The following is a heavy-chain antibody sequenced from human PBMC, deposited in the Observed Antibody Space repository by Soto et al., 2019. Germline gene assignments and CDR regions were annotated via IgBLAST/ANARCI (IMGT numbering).Heavy chain of an antibody. CDR1: GGSISSGDYY. V-gene: IGHV4-30-4*01. J-gene: IGHJ3*02. D-gene: IGHD4-17*01. Sequence: SATLSLTCTVSGGSISSGDYYWSWIRQPPGKGLEWIGYIYYSGSTYYNPSLKSRVTISVDTSRNQFSLKLSSVTAADTAVYYCARDWHDYGDYEGVGAFDIWGQGTMVTVSS. CDR2: IYYSGST. CDR3: ARDWHDYGDYEGVGAFDI.